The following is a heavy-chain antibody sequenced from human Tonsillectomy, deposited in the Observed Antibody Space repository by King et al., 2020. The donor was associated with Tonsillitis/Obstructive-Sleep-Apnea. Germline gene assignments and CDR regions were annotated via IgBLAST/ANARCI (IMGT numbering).Heavy chain of an antibody. CDR2: IYYSGST. CDR1: GGSISSGGYY. D-gene: IGHD4-11*01. Sequence: QLQESGPGLVKPSQTLSLTCTVSGGSISSGGYYWSWIRQHPGKGLEWIGYIYYSGSTYYNPSLKSRVTISVDTSKNQFSLKLSSVTAADTAVYYWARARPPSHSPTQKRGPPDSNLRPFDPWGQGTLVTVSS. V-gene: IGHV4-31*03. CDR3: ARARPPSHSPTQKRGPPDSNLRPFDP. J-gene: IGHJ5*02.